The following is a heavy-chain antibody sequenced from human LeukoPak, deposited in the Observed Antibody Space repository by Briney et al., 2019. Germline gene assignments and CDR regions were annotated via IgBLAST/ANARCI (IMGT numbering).Heavy chain of an antibody. D-gene: IGHD3-9*01. J-gene: IGHJ5*02. CDR3: ARRDDILTGYPFDP. V-gene: IGHV4-39*07. CDR1: GGSISSSSYY. CDR2: IYYSGTT. Sequence: SETLSLTCTVSGGSISSSSYYWGWIRQPPGKGLEWIGNIYYSGTTYYNASLKSRVTISVDTSTNHFSLKLSSATAADTAVYYCARRDDILTGYPFDPWGQGTLVTVSS.